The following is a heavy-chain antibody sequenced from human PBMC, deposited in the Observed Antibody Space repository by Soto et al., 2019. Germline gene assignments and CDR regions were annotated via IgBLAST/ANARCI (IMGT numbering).Heavy chain of an antibody. CDR3: ARDNNDFWSLYPLAFDY. J-gene: IGHJ4*02. D-gene: IGHD3-3*01. CDR2: ISTSGKV. V-gene: IGHV4-4*07. CDR1: GGSFTKYY. Sequence: PSETLSLTCSVSGGSFTKYYWSWIRQPAGKGLEWIGRISTSGKVVSKASLRSRLTMSVDTSKNQFSLRLASVTAADTAVYYCARDNNDFWSLYPLAFDYWGQGALVTVSS.